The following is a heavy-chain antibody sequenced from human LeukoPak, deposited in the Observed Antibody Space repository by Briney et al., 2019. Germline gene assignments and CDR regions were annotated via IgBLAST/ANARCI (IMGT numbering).Heavy chain of an antibody. V-gene: IGHV3-33*01. CDR2: IWNDGSNK. CDR3: ARDQAGAYFCDY. Sequence: PGGSLRLSRAASGFTFSSYGMHSVRQARATGLEWVAVIWNDGSNKYYADSVKGQFTLSRDNSNNTLYLQTNSLRAEDTAVYYCARDQAGAYFCDYWGQGTLVTVSA. J-gene: IGHJ4*02. CDR1: GFTFSSYG.